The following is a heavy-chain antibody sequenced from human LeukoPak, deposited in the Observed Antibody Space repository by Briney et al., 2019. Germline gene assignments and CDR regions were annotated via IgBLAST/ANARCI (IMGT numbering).Heavy chain of an antibody. D-gene: IGHD5-12*01. CDR1: GGSVSSSNYY. V-gene: IGHV4-61*01. Sequence: SETLSLTCTVSGGSVSSSNYYWSWIRQPPGKGLEWIGYIYYSGTTNYNPSLKSRVTISVDTSKNQFSLKLSSVTAADTAVYYCARTDIVATIHFDYWGQGTLVTVSP. CDR3: ARTDIVATIHFDY. J-gene: IGHJ4*02. CDR2: IYYSGTT.